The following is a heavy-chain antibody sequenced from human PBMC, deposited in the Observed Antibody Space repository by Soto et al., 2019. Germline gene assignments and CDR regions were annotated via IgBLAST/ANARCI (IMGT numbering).Heavy chain of an antibody. CDR3: ASPRGPYNWNYALDP. CDR1: GFTFSSYA. Sequence: GGSLRLSCAASGFTFSSYAMHWVRQAPGKGLEWVAVISYDGSNKYYADSVKGRFTISRDNSKNTLYLQMNSLRAEDTAVYYCASPRGPYNWNYALDPWGQGTLVTVSS. V-gene: IGHV3-30-3*01. CDR2: ISYDGSNK. J-gene: IGHJ5*02. D-gene: IGHD1-7*01.